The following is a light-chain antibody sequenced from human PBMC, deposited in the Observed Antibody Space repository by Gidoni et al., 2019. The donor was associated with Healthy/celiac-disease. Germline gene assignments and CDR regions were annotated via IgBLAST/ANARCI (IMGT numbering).Light chain of an antibody. Sequence: SYELTQPPSVSVSPGQTASITCSGDKLGDKYACWYQQKPGQSPVLVIYQDSKRPSGIPERFSGSNSGNTATLTISGTQAMDEADYYGQAWDSSTSLDGVFGGGTKLTVL. V-gene: IGLV3-1*01. CDR3: QAWDSSTSLDGV. CDR1: KLGDKY. CDR2: QDS. J-gene: IGLJ2*01.